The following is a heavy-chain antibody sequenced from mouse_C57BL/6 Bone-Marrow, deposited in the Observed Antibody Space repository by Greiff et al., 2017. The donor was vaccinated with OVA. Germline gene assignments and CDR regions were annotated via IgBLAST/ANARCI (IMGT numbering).Heavy chain of an antibody. CDR1: GYSITSGYY. V-gene: IGHV3-6*01. CDR2: ISYDGSN. D-gene: IGHD3-2*02. CDR3: GRDGGYRTWFAY. Sequence: VQLKESGPGLVKPSQSLSLTCSVTGYSITSGYYWNWIRQFPGNKLEWMGYISYDGSNNYNQSLKNRISIPRDTSKNQSFLKLNSVTTEDTAAYYCGRDGGYRTWFAYWGQGTLVTVSA. J-gene: IGHJ3*01.